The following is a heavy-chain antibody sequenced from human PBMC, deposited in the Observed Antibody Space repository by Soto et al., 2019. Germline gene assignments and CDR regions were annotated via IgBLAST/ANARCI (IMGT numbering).Heavy chain of an antibody. CDR1: GFTFSSVW. Sequence: EIQLVESGGDLVQPGGSLRLSCAASGFTFSSVWMRWVRQAPGKGLEWVASIKQDGREKYYLDSVKGRFTISRDNAKNSLYLQMNSLRAEDTALYYCERDSVTAASTDWGQGTLVTVSS. J-gene: IGHJ4*02. D-gene: IGHD6-13*01. CDR2: IKQDGREK. CDR3: ERDSVTAASTD. V-gene: IGHV3-7*01.